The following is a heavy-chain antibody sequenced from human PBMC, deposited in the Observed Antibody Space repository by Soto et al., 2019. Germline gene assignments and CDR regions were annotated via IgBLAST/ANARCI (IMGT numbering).Heavy chain of an antibody. D-gene: IGHD3-3*01. Sequence: GSLRLSCAASGFTFSSYSMNWVRQAPGKGLEWVSYISSSSSTIYYADSVKGRFTISRDNAKNSLYLQMNSLRDEDTAVYYCARDDPSTIFGVVSYYCMDVWGQGTTVTVSS. CDR1: GFTFSSYS. J-gene: IGHJ6*02. CDR2: ISSSSSTI. V-gene: IGHV3-48*02. CDR3: ARDDPSTIFGVVSYYCMDV.